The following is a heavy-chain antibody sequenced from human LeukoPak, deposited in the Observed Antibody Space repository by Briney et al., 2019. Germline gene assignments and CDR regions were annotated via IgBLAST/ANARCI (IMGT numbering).Heavy chain of an antibody. V-gene: IGHV3-30*04. J-gene: IGHJ4*02. Sequence: PGGSLRLSCAASGFTFSSYAMHWVRQAPGKGLDSVAVISYDGSNKYYADSVKGRFTISRDNSKNTLYLQMNSLRAEDTAVYYCARDLNDILTGYYPSGMDYWGQGTLVTVSS. D-gene: IGHD3-9*01. CDR3: ARDLNDILTGYYPSGMDY. CDR1: GFTFSSYA. CDR2: ISYDGSNK.